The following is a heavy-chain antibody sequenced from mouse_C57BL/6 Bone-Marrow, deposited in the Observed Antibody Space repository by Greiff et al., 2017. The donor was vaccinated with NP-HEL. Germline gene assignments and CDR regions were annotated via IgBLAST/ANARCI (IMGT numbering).Heavy chain of an antibody. V-gene: IGHV14-2*01. CDR3: ACYGNYDWLDY. J-gene: IGHJ4*01. D-gene: IGHD2-1*01. CDR2: INPEDGDT. CDR1: GFTITDYY. Sequence: EVQLQQSGAELVKPGASVKLSCTASGFTITDYYMNWVKQRNGQGLEWIGRINPEDGDTRYAPKFQGKATITADTSSNTAYLQLSSLTSEDTAVYYCACYGNYDWLDYWGQGTSVTVSS.